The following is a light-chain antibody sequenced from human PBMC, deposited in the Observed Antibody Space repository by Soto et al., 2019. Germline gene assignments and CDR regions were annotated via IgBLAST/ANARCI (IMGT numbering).Light chain of an antibody. Sequence: EIVMTQSPATLSVSPWERATLSCRASQSVTSNLAWYQQKPGQPPRRLIYGASTRATGIPARFSGSGSGTEFTLTISSLQSEDFAVYYCQQYNNWPLTFGGGTKVEIK. CDR2: GAS. CDR1: QSVTSN. J-gene: IGKJ4*01. CDR3: QQYNNWPLT. V-gene: IGKV3-15*01.